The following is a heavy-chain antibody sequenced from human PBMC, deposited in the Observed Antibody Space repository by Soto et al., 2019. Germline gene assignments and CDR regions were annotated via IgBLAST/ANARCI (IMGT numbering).Heavy chain of an antibody. V-gene: IGHV1-18*01. CDR2: ISAYNGNT. Sequence: QVQLVQSGAEVKKPGASVKVSCKASGYTFTSYGISWVRQAPGQGLEWMGWISAYNGNTNYAQKLQGRVTMTTDTPTSTAYMELRSLRSDETAVYSCARVVSSVSPGWDWFDPWGQGTLVTVSS. D-gene: IGHD1-26*01. CDR3: ARVVSSVSPGWDWFDP. CDR1: GYTFTSYG. J-gene: IGHJ5*02.